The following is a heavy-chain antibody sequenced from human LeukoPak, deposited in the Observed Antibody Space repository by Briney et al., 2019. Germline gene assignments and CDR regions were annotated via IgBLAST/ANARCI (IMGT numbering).Heavy chain of an antibody. CDR3: GRSRKAYSSSWYGS. CDR2: INHSGST. CDR1: GGSFNGYY. V-gene: IGHV4-34*01. Sequence: SEPLSLTCAAYGGSFNGYYWSWIRQPPGKGLEWFWEINHSGSTNYNPSLKSRVTISVDTSKNQFSLKLSAVTAADTAMYYCGRSRKAYSSSWYGSWGQGTLVTVSS. J-gene: IGHJ5*02. D-gene: IGHD6-13*01.